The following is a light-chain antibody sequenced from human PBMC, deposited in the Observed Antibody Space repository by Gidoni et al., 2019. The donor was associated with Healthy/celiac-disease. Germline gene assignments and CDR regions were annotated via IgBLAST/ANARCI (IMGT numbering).Light chain of an antibody. J-gene: IGKJ5*01. V-gene: IGKV3-11*01. CDR2: DAS. CDR1: QRVSSY. Sequence: EIVLTQSPATLSLSPGERATLSCRASQRVSSYLAWYQQKPGQAPRLLIYDASNRATGIPARFSGSGSGTDFTLTISSLEPEDFAVYYCQQRSNWPPLITFGQXTRLEIK. CDR3: QQRSNWPPLIT.